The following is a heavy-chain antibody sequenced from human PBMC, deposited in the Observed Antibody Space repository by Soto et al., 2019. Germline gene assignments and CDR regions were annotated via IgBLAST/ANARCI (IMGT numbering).Heavy chain of an antibody. CDR3: ARVVPGAEAWFGP. D-gene: IGHD2-2*01. V-gene: IGHV1-18*01. CDR1: GYTLSNYG. Sequence: GASVTVSCTPSGYTLSNYGITWVRQAPGQPLEWLGWISLYSDGTNYAQKFQGRVSMTTDTSTTTAYMELRSLRSDDTAVYYCARVVPGAEAWFGPWGQGTLVTVSS. J-gene: IGHJ5*02. CDR2: ISLYSDGT.